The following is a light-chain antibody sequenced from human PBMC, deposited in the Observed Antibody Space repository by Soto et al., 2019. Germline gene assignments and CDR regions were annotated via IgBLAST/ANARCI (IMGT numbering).Light chain of an antibody. J-gene: IGKJ5*01. CDR3: QQANTFPLT. Sequence: IQMTQSPSSLSASVGDRVTITCRASQSISTYLNWYQQKPGKAPKLLIFATSTLQSGVPSRFSGSGSRTDFTLTISSLQPEDFATYYCQQANTFPLTFGQGTRLEIK. V-gene: IGKV1-39*01. CDR2: ATS. CDR1: QSISTY.